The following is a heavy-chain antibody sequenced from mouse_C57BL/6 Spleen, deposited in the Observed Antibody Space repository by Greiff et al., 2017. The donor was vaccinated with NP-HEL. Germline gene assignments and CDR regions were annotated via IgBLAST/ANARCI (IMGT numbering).Heavy chain of an antibody. J-gene: IGHJ1*03. V-gene: IGHV1-26*01. D-gene: IGHD1-1*01. CDR1: GYTFTDYY. CDR3: ATDYGSSYRYFDV. CDR2: INPNNGGT. Sequence: VQLQQSGPELVKPGASVKISCKASGYTFTDYYMNWVKQSHGKSLEWIGDINPNNGGTSYNQKFKGKATLTVDKSSSTAYMELRSLTSEDSAVYYCATDYGSSYRYFDVWGTGTTVTVSS.